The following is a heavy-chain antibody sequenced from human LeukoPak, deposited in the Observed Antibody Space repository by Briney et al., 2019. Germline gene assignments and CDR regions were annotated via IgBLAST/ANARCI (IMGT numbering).Heavy chain of an antibody. V-gene: IGHV3-20*04. D-gene: IGHD1-26*01. CDR2: INWNGSGA. CDR3: ARDSYSGSYSYFDY. J-gene: IGHJ4*02. Sequence: GGSLRLSCAASGFTFDDYGMSWVRQVPGKGLEWVSGINWNGSGAGYADSVKGRFTISRDNAKNSLYLQMNSLRAEDTALYYCARDSYSGSYSYFDYWGQGTLVTVSS. CDR1: GFTFDDYG.